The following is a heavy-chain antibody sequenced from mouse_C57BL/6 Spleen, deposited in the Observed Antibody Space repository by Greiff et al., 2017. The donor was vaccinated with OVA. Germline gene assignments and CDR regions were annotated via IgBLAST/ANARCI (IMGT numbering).Heavy chain of an antibody. CDR2: IDPETGGT. CDR1: GYTFTDYE. V-gene: IGHV1-15*01. Sequence: VQLQQSGAELVRPGASVTLSCKASGYTFTDYEMHWVKQTPVHGLEWIGAIDPETGGTAYNQKFKGMAILTAEKSSSTAYMELRSLTSEDSAVYYCTQTLAYWGQGTLVTVSA. CDR3: TQTLAY. J-gene: IGHJ3*01.